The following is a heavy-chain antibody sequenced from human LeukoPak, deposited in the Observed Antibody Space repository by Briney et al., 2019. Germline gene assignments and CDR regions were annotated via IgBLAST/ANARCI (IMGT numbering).Heavy chain of an antibody. Sequence: SETLSLTCAVHGGSFSGHYWSWIRQPPGKGLEWIGEINHSGSTNYNPSLKSRVTISVDTSKNQFSLKLSSVTAADTGVYYCARGQYRRDYWGQGTLVTVSS. J-gene: IGHJ4*02. V-gene: IGHV4-34*01. D-gene: IGHD2-2*01. CDR1: GGSFSGHY. CDR3: ARGQYRRDY. CDR2: INHSGST.